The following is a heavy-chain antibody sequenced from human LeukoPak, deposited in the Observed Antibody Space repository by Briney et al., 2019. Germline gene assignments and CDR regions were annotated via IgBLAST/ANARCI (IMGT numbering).Heavy chain of an antibody. CDR1: GGTFSSYA. D-gene: IGHD2-2*01. J-gene: IGHJ6*02. CDR2: TIPIFGTA. CDR3: ARGLIVVPAAIDYYYGMDV. V-gene: IGHV1-69*13. Sequence: GASVKVSCKASGGTFSSYAIGWVRQAPGQGLEWMGGTIPIFGTANYAQKFQGRVTITADESTSTAYMELSSLRSEDTAVYYCARGLIVVPAAIDYYYGMDVWGQGTTVTVSS.